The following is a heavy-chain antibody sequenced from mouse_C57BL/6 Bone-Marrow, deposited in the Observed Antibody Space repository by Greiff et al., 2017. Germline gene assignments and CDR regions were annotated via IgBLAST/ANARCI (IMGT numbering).Heavy chain of an antibody. CDR3: ARSPYSSYGCYAIDY. CDR2: IWWDDDK. CDR1: GFSLSTFGMG. D-gene: IGHD2-5*01. Sequence: QVTLKVSGPGILQPSQTLSLTCSFSGFSLSTFGMGVGWIRQPSGKGLEWLAHIWWDDDKYYNPALKSRLTIFKDTSKNHVFLNIAHVDTAVTATYYCARSPYSSYGCYAIDYWGQGTSVTVAS. V-gene: IGHV8-8*01. J-gene: IGHJ4*01.